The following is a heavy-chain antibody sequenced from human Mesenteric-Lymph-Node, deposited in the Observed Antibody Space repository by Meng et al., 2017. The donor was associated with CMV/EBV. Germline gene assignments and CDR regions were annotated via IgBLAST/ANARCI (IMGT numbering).Heavy chain of an antibody. CDR1: GGSVSSNNYY. CDR3: ARRGTNGRYDY. J-gene: IGHJ4*02. D-gene: IGHD2-8*01. V-gene: IGHV4-61*01. Sequence: SETLSLTCTVSGGSVSSNNYYWSWIRQPPGKGLEWIGYIYYSGSTNYHPSLKNRVSISVDTSKNQFSLKLRSVTAADTAIYYCARRGTNGRYDYWGQGTLVTVSS. CDR2: IYYSGST.